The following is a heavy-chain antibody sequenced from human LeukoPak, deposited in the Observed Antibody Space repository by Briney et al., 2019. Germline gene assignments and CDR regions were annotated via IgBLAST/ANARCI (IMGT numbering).Heavy chain of an antibody. J-gene: IGHJ5*02. V-gene: IGHV1-18*01. CDR1: GYTFTNYG. CDR3: ARITYDFWSGYYMPDDP. CDR2: ISIYNGNT. D-gene: IGHD3-3*01. Sequence: ASVKVSCKASGYTFTNYGISWVRQAPGQGLKWMGWISIYNGNTDYAQKLRGRVTMTTDTSTSTAYMELRSLRSDDTAVYYCARITYDFWSGYYMPDDPWGQGTLVTVSS.